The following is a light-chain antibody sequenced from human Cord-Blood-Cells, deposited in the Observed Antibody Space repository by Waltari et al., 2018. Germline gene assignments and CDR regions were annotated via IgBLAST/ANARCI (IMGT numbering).Light chain of an antibody. CDR3: SSYTSSSTYV. Sequence: QSALTQPASVSGSPGQSITTSCTGTSSDVGVYNFVSWYQQHPGKAPKLMIYDVSNRPSGVSNRFSGSKSGNTASLTISALQAEDEADYYCSSYTSSSTYVFGTGTKVTVL. J-gene: IGLJ1*01. CDR2: DVS. V-gene: IGLV2-14*01. CDR1: SSDVGVYNF.